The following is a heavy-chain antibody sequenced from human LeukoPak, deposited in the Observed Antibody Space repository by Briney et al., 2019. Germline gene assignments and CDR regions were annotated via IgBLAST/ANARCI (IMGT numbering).Heavy chain of an antibody. CDR2: IYYSGST. Sequence: SETLSLTCTVSGDSISSSTYYWVWIRQPPGKGLEWIGSIYYSGSTYYNPSLKSRVTISVDTSKNQFSLKLSSVTAADTAVYYCARVFSFYGMDVWGQGTTVTVSS. CDR1: GDSISSSTYY. CDR3: ARVFSFYGMDV. J-gene: IGHJ6*02. V-gene: IGHV4-39*07.